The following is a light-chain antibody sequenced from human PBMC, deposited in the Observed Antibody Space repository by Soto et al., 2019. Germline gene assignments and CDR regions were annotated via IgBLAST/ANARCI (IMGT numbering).Light chain of an antibody. Sequence: NFMLTQPHSVSESPGKTVTISCTRSSGRVASNYVQWYQQRPGSAPTTVIFEDDQRPSGVPDRFSGSIDSSSNSAFLTISGLKTEDKADYYCQSYDSPKEVFGGGTKLTVL. V-gene: IGLV6-57*04. CDR2: EDD. CDR1: SGRVASNY. CDR3: QSYDSPKEV. J-gene: IGLJ3*02.